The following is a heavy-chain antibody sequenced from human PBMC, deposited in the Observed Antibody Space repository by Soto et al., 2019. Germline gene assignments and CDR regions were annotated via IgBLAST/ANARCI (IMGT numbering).Heavy chain of an antibody. Sequence: LRLSCAASGFTFSSYGMHWVRQAPGKGLEWVAVIWYDGSNKYCADSVKGRFTISRDNSKNTLYLQMNSLRAEDTAVYYCARGGYSSGWLDYWGQGTLVTVSS. CDR1: GFTFSSYG. CDR2: IWYDGSNK. V-gene: IGHV3-33*01. D-gene: IGHD6-19*01. J-gene: IGHJ4*02. CDR3: ARGGYSSGWLDY.